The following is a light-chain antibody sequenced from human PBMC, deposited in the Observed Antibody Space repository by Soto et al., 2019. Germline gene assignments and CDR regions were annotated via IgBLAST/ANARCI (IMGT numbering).Light chain of an antibody. J-gene: IGKJ3*01. V-gene: IGKV3-11*01. CDR1: QSVSSY. Sequence: DIVLTQSPATLSLSPGERATLSCRASQSVSSYLAWYQQKPGQAPRLLIYAASNRATGIPARFSGSGSRTDFXXXXXXXXPEDFAVYYCQQRSNWPFTFGPGTKVXIK. CDR3: QQRSNWPFT. CDR2: AAS.